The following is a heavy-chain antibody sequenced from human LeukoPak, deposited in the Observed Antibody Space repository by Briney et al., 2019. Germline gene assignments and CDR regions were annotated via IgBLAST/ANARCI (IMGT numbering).Heavy chain of an antibody. CDR3: ATDPHFGYCTATSCANY. V-gene: IGHV3-15*01. J-gene: IGHJ4*02. Sequence: PGGSLRLSCAASGFTFISSWMTWVRQAPGKGVEGVGRIRSTPDGGVTDYAAPVKGRFTISRDDSKNTLYLQMSSLRTEDTAVYYCATDPHFGYCTATSCANYWGQGTLVTVSS. D-gene: IGHD2-2*03. CDR2: IRSTPDGGVT. CDR1: GFTFISSW.